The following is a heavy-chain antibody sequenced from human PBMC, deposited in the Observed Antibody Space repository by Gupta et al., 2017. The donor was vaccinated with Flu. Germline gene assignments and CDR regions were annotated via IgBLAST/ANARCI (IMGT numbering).Heavy chain of an antibody. J-gene: IGHJ5*02. Sequence: QVQLQQWGAGLLKPSETLSLTCAVSGGSLGGDYWSWVRQSPGRGLEWIGEISHSGFTNYSPPLKSRVTMAVDSSNNQISLKLNSVTAADTAVYYCVRQPSRRWFDPWGQGTLVTVSS. CDR1: GGSLGGDY. CDR2: ISHSGFT. CDR3: VRQPSRRWFDP. V-gene: IGHV4-34*02.